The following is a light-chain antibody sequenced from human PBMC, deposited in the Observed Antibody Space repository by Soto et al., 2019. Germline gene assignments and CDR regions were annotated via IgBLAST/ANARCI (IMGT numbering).Light chain of an antibody. J-gene: IGLJ1*01. CDR2: EVT. Sequence: QSVLTQPASVSGSPGQSITISCTGTSSDVGGYNYVSWYQQHPGKAPKLMIYEVTNRPSGVSNRFSGSKSGNTASLTISGLQADDDADYYCSSYTSSSALFVSGTGTKVTVL. CDR1: SSDVGGYNY. CDR3: SSYTSSSALFV. V-gene: IGLV2-14*01.